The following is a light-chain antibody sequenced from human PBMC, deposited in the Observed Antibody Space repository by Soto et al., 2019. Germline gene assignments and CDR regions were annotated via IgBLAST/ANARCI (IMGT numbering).Light chain of an antibody. CDR3: QSYDSGLVV. V-gene: IGLV1-40*01. Sequence: QSVLTQPPSVSGAPGQRITISCTGSYSSIGAGYDVHWYQQLPGAAPKLLIYGNTNRSSGVPDRFSGSKSATSASLAITGLQAEDEADYYCQSYDSGLVVFGGGTKVTVL. CDR1: YSSIGAGYD. J-gene: IGLJ2*01. CDR2: GNT.